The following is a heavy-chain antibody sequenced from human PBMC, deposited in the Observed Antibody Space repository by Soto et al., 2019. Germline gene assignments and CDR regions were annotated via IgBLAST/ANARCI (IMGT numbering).Heavy chain of an antibody. D-gene: IGHD3-10*01. CDR1: GFSLSSYW. CDR3: GRGGAYGSGRVDY. Sequence: EVQLVESGGGSVQPGGSLRLSCAASGFSLSSYWMHWVRQAPGKGLVWVSRVNSDGSNTIYADSVKGRFTISRDNAKNTLYLQMNSLRVEDTAMYYCGRGGAYGSGRVDYWGQGTLVTVSS. CDR2: VNSDGSNT. J-gene: IGHJ4*02. V-gene: IGHV3-74*01.